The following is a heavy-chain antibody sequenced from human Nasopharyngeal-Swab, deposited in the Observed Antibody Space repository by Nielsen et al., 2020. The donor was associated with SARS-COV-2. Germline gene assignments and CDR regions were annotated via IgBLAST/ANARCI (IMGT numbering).Heavy chain of an antibody. D-gene: IGHD3-10*01. J-gene: IGHJ6*02. CDR3: AKDIIGGSSGSYYYYYYGMDV. V-gene: IGHV3-9*01. CDR1: GFTFGDYA. CDR2: ISWNSGSI. Sequence: SLKISCAASGFTFGDYAMHWVRQAPGKGLEWVSGISWNSGSIGYADSVKGRFTISRDNAKNSLYLQMNSLRAEDTALYYCAKDIIGGSSGSYYYYYYGMDVWGQGTTVTVSS.